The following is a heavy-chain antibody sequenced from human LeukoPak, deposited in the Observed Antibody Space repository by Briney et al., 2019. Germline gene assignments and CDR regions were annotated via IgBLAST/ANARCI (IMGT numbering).Heavy chain of an antibody. CDR1: GGSFSGYY. V-gene: IGHV4-34*01. Sequence: SETLSLTCAVYGGSFSGYYWSWIRQPPGKGLEWIGEINHSGSTNYNPSLKSRVTISVDTSKNQFSLKLSSVTAADTAVYYCARGQEYRWFDPWGQGTLVTVSS. CDR2: INHSGST. CDR3: ARGQEYRWFDP. D-gene: IGHD2-2*01. J-gene: IGHJ5*02.